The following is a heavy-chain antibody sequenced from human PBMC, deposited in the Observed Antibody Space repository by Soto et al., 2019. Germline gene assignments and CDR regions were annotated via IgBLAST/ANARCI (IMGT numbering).Heavy chain of an antibody. CDR3: AKVPEYRDGSSFYYFDS. Sequence: PGGSLRLSCAASGFTFGDFAMNWVRQTPGKRLEWVSIITTTGDTSYYADSVKGRFTISRDNSKNMLYLQMNNLRVDDTAIYFCAKVPEYRDGSSFYYFDSWGQGAPVTVSS. J-gene: IGHJ4*02. D-gene: IGHD6-6*01. CDR1: GFTFGDFA. V-gene: IGHV3-23*01. CDR2: ITTTGDTS.